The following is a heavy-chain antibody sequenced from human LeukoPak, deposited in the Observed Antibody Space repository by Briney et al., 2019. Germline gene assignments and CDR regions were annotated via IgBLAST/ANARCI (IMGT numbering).Heavy chain of an antibody. CDR3: ARPTYYYGSGSYSIHY. CDR1: GYSFTNYW. V-gene: IGHV5-51*01. D-gene: IGHD3-10*01. J-gene: IGHJ4*02. CDR2: IYPGDSDT. Sequence: GAALQISSKGSGYSFTNYWIGWVRQMPGKGLEWMGIIYPGDSDTRYSPSFQGQVTISADKSINTAYLQWSSLKASDTAMYYCARPTYYYGSGSYSIHYWGQGTLVTVSS.